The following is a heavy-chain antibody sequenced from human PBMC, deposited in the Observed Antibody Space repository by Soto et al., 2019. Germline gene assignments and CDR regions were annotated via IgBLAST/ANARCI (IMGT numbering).Heavy chain of an antibody. V-gene: IGHV1-69*01. CDR1: GGTFSSYA. Sequence: QVQLVQSGSEVKKPGSSVKVSCKASGGTFSSYAISWVRQAPGQGLEWMGGIVPSCGTANYAQKFQGRVTITADESTSTAYMELSSLRSEDTAVYYCARGARQYLWLLDYCGQGTLVTVSS. CDR3: ARGARQYLWLLDY. CDR2: IVPSCGTA. J-gene: IGHJ4*02. D-gene: IGHD5-18*01.